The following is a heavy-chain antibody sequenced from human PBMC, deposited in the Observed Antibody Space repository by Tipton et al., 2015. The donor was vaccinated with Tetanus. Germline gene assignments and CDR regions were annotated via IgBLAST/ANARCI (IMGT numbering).Heavy chain of an antibody. Sequence: LEWIGNIYYNGNTLQNPSLKSRVTLSLDRSKNQFSLKLRSVTAADTAVYYCARANNEFPKKGPFDSWGQGSLVIVSS. D-gene: IGHD1-1*01. CDR2: IYYNGNT. CDR3: ARANNEFPKKGPFDS. V-gene: IGHV4-39*07. J-gene: IGHJ4*02.